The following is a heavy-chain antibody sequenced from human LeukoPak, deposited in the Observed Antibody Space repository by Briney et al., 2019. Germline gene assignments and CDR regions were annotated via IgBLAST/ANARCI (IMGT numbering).Heavy chain of an antibody. V-gene: IGHV3-74*01. CDR1: GFTFSSYW. D-gene: IGHD1-26*01. J-gene: IGHJ4*02. CDR2: IDSDGSST. CDR3: ARGYKRGSGSYYVIVGGYFDY. Sequence: PGGSLRLSCAASGFTFSSYWMHWVPQAPGKGLVWVSRIDSDGSSTSYADSVKGRFTISRDNAKNTLYLQMNSLRAEDTAVYYCARGYKRGSGSYYVIVGGYFDYWGQGTLVTVSS.